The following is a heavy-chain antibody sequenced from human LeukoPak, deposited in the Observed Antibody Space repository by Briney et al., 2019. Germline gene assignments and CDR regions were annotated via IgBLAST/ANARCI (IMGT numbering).Heavy chain of an antibody. J-gene: IGHJ6*03. V-gene: IGHV4-4*07. CDR2: IYTSGGT. CDR1: GGSISSYF. Sequence: SETLSLTCSVSGGSISSYFWSWIRQPAGKGLEWIGRIYTSGGTNYNPSLKSRVTMSVDTSKKQFSLKLSSVTAADTAVYYCARIGLDERKYYYYYYMDVWGKGTTVTVSS. D-gene: IGHD1-1*01. CDR3: ARIGLDERKYYYYYYMDV.